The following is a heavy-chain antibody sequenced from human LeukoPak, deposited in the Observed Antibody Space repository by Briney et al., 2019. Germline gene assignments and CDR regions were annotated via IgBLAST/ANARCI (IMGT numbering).Heavy chain of an antibody. D-gene: IGHD2-2*01. CDR3: ARRRSSTRFLDY. J-gene: IGHJ4*02. CDR1: GGSFSGYY. CDR2: INHSGST. V-gene: IGHV4-34*01. Sequence: SETLSLTCAVYGGSFSGYYWSWIRQPPGKGLEWIGEINHSGSTNYNPSLKSRVTISVDTSKNQFSLKLSSVTAADTAVYYCARRRSSTRFLDYWGQGTLVTVSS.